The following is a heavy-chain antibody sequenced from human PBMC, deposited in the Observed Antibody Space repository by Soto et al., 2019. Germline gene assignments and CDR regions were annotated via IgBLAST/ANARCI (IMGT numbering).Heavy chain of an antibody. Sequence: QVQLVQSGAEVKKPGSSVKVSCKASGGTFSSYAISWVRQAPGQGLEWMGGIIPIFGTANYAQKFQGRVTITADESTSTASMELRSLRSEDTAVYYCARDRSRYYGSEGRCGYWGQGTLVTVSS. CDR3: ARDRSRYYGSEGRCGY. CDR1: GGTFSSYA. J-gene: IGHJ4*02. V-gene: IGHV1-69*01. CDR2: IIPIFGTA. D-gene: IGHD3-10*01.